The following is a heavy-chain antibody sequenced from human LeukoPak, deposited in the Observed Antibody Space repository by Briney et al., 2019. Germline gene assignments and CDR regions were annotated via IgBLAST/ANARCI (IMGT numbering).Heavy chain of an antibody. J-gene: IGHJ4*02. Sequence: RGSLRLSCAASGFTFSSYAMHWVRQAPGKGLEWVAVISYDGSNKYYADSVKGRFTISRDNSKNTLYLQMNSLRAEDTAVYYCVLPGRSGWNFDYWGQGTPVTVSS. CDR3: VLPGRSGWNFDY. V-gene: IGHV3-30*04. CDR2: ISYDGSNK. D-gene: IGHD6-19*01. CDR1: GFTFSSYA.